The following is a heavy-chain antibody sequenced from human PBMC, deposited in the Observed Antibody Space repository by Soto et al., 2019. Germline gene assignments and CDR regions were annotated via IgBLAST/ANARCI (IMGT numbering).Heavy chain of an antibody. CDR3: AREASITGTPEY. J-gene: IGHJ4*02. CDR1: GYTFSSYG. CDR2: ISGYNGNT. V-gene: IGHV1-18*01. D-gene: IGHD1-20*01. Sequence: ASVKVSCKASGYTFSSYGISWVRQAPGQGLEWMGWISGYNGNTKSAQKLQGRLTMTTDTSTSTAYMELRSLRSDDTAVYYCAREASITGTPEYWGQGTLVTVSS.